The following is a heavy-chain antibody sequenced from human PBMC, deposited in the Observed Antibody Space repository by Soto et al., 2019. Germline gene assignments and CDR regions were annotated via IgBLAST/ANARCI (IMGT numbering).Heavy chain of an antibody. CDR1: GYTFIRYG. J-gene: IGHJ3*02. D-gene: IGHD3-10*01. V-gene: IGHV1-3*01. Sequence: GASVKVSCKASGYTFIRYGMHWVRQAPGQRLERMGWINAGKSNPKYSQKFQGRVTITRDTSASTAYMEMSSLRSEDTAVYYCARDVYYGSGCYYAWLGAFDIWGQGTMVTVSS. CDR3: ARDVYYGSGCYYAWLGAFDI. CDR2: INAGKSNP.